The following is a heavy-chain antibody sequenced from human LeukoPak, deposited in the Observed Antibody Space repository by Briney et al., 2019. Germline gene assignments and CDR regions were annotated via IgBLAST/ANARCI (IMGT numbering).Heavy chain of an antibody. CDR3: ARERLRFLEWLLYDFDY. CDR2: ISSSSSYI. D-gene: IGHD3-3*01. CDR1: GFTFSSYS. J-gene: IGHJ4*02. V-gene: IGHV3-21*01. Sequence: GGSLRLSCAASGFTFSSYSMNWVRQAPGKGLEWVPSISSSSSYIYYADSVKGRFTISRDNAKNSLYLQMNSLRAEDTAVYYCARERLRFLEWLLYDFDYWGQGTLVTVSS.